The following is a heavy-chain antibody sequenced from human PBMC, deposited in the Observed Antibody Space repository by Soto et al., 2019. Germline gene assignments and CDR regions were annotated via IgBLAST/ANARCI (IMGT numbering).Heavy chain of an antibody. Sequence: QVQLVESGGGVVQPGRSLRLSCAASGFTFSSYGMHWVRQAPGKGLAWVAVIWYDGSNKYYAESVKGRFTISRDNSKNSLYLHMNSLRAEDTAVYYCARDLLRGAAAMTLQGGFDIWGQGTMVNVSS. CDR3: ARDLLRGAAAMTLQGGFDI. V-gene: IGHV3-33*01. CDR2: IWYDGSNK. J-gene: IGHJ3*02. D-gene: IGHD2-2*01. CDR1: GFTFSSYG.